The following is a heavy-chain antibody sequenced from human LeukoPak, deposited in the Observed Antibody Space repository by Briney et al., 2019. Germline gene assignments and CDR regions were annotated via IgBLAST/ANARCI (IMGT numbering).Heavy chain of an antibody. Sequence: SETLSLTCTVSSGSISSYHWSWIRQPPGKGLEWIGYIHYSGSTNYNPSLKSRVTISVDTSKNEFSLKLSSVTAADTAVYYCARGTCSNGVCYRYGEGFHYWGQGTLVTGSS. D-gene: IGHD2-8*01. J-gene: IGHJ4*02. CDR1: SGSISSYH. CDR3: ARGTCSNGVCYRYGEGFHY. V-gene: IGHV4-59*01. CDR2: IHYSGST.